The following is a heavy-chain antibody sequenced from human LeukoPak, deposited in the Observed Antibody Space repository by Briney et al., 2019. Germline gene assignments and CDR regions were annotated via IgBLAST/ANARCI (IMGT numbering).Heavy chain of an antibody. J-gene: IGHJ4*02. D-gene: IGHD1-1*01. V-gene: IGHV3-7*04. CDR1: GFTFSKFW. Sequence: GGSLRLSCAVSGFTFSKFWMSWVRQAPGRGLEWVANIHPEGNEKYHVESVKGRFTISRDNAKNLLFLQMNGLRVEDTAVYYCARGDDFSGDHWGQGTLVRVSS. CDR2: IHPEGNEK. CDR3: ARGDDFSGDH.